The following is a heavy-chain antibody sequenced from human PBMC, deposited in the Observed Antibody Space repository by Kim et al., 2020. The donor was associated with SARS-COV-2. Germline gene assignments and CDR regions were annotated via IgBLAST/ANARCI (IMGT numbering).Heavy chain of an antibody. CDR1: GGSVSGYY. J-gene: IGHJ4*02. CDR3: ARGIRRWKTPQFGEALFGY. CDR2: INHSGST. Sequence: SETLSLTCAVYGGSVSGYYWSWIRQPPGKGLEWIGEINHSGSTNYNPSLKSRVTISVDTSKNQFSLKLSSVTAADTAVYYCARGIRRWKTPQFGEALFGYWGQGTLVTVSS. D-gene: IGHD3-10*01. V-gene: IGHV4-34*01.